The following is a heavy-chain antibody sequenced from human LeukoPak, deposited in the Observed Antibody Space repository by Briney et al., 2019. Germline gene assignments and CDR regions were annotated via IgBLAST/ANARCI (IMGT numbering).Heavy chain of an antibody. CDR3: ARGLRFLEWANDY. J-gene: IGHJ4*02. CDR1: GYTFTRYD. D-gene: IGHD3-3*01. V-gene: IGHV1-8*03. CDR2: MNPNSGNT. Sequence: ASVKVSCKASGYTFTRYDINWVRQATGQGLEWMGWMNPNSGNTGYAQKFQGRVTITRNTSISTAYMELSSLRSEDTAVYYCARGLRFLEWANDYWGQGTLVTVSS.